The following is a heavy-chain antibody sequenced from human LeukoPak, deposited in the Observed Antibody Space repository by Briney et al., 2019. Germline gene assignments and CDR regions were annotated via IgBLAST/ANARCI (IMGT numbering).Heavy chain of an antibody. Sequence: ASVKVSCKASGYTFTSYAMHWVRQAPGQRLEWMGWINAGNGNTKYSQKFQGRVTMTRNTSISTAYMELSSLRSEDTAVYYCARGGYSYGLGESYYWGQGTLVTVSS. J-gene: IGHJ4*02. V-gene: IGHV1-3*01. CDR3: ARGGYSYGLGESYY. CDR2: INAGNGNT. CDR1: GYTFTSYA. D-gene: IGHD5-18*01.